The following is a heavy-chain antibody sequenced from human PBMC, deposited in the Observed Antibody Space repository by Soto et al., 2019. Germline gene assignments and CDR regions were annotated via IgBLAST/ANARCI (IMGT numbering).Heavy chain of an antibody. CDR3: EHLASTALYNWFDP. CDR2: ISGSGGST. J-gene: IGHJ5*02. CDR1: GLTFSSYA. Sequence: GGSLRLSCAASGLTFSSYAMSWVRQAPGKGLEWVSAISGSGGSTYYADSVKGRFTITKDTSKNQVVLTMTNMDPVDTATYYCEHLASTALYNWFDPLGQGILVTGSS. D-gene: IGHD6-13*01. V-gene: IGHV3-23*01.